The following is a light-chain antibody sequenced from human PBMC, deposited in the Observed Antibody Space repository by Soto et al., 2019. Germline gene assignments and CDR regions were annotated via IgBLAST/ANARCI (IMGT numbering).Light chain of an antibody. V-gene: IGKV3-11*01. Sequence: EVVLTQSPATLSLSPGXGATLSCRASQSIGNYLAWYQQKPGQAPRLLIYATSNRATGIPARFSGSGSGTDFTLTISSLEPEDFAVYYCQQSSSWPFTFGPGTKVDI. CDR2: ATS. CDR1: QSIGNY. CDR3: QQSSSWPFT. J-gene: IGKJ3*01.